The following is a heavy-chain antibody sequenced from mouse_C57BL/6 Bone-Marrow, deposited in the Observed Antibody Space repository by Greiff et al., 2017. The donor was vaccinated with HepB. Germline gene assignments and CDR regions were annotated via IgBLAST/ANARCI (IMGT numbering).Heavy chain of an antibody. CDR3: ARSILYYYGSSYDYFDY. CDR2: ISYSGST. CDR1: GYSITSDY. V-gene: IGHV3-8*01. Sequence: EVKLMESGPGLAKPSQSLSLTCSVTGYSITSDYWNWIRKFPGNKLEYMGYISYSGSTYYNPSLKSRISITRDTSKNQYYLQLNSVTTEDTATYYCARSILYYYGSSYDYFDYWGQGTTLTVSS. J-gene: IGHJ2*01. D-gene: IGHD1-1*01.